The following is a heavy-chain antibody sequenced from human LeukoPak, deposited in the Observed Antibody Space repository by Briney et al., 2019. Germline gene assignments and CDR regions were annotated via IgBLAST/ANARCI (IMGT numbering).Heavy chain of an antibody. J-gene: IGHJ6*03. D-gene: IGHD6-19*01. CDR3: ARDLRGDLSPYGSGWHGSGYYYYYYMDV. CDR2: IIPIFGTA. CDR1: GGTFSSYA. V-gene: IGHV1-69*05. Sequence: SVMVSCKASGGTFSSYAISWVRQAPGQGLEWMGRIIPIFGTANYAQKFQGRVTITTDESTSTAYMELSSLRSEDTAVYYCARDLRGDLSPYGSGWHGSGYYYYYYMDVWGKGTTVTVSS.